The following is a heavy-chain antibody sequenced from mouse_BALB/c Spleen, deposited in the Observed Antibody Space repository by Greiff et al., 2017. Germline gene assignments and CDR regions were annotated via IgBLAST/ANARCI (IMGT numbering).Heavy chain of an antibody. CDR3: ATYGSSYEGFAY. CDR2: IWAGGST. V-gene: IGHV2-9*02. J-gene: IGHJ3*01. Sequence: VQLVESGPGLVAPSQSLSITCTVSGFSLTSYGVHWVRQPPGKGLEWLGVIWAGGSTNYNSALMSRLSISKDNSKSQVFLKMNSLQTDDTAMYYCATYGSSYEGFAYWGQGTLVTVSA. D-gene: IGHD1-1*01. CDR1: GFSLTSYG.